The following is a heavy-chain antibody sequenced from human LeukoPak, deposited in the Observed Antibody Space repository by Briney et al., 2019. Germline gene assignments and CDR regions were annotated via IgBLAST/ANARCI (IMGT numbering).Heavy chain of an antibody. CDR3: AKDYYDFGYFDY. V-gene: IGHV3-30-3*01. Sequence: GGSLRLSCAASGFTFSSYAMHWVRQAPGKGLEWVAVISYDGSNKYYADSVKGRFTISRDNSKNTLYLQMNSLRAEDTAVYYCAKDYYDFGYFDYWGQGTLVTVSS. CDR2: ISYDGSNK. J-gene: IGHJ4*02. D-gene: IGHD3-22*01. CDR1: GFTFSSYA.